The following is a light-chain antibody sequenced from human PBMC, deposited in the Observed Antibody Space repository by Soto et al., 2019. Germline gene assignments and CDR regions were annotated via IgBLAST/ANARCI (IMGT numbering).Light chain of an antibody. CDR2: EAS. V-gene: IGKV1-5*03. CDR3: QQYNGYWT. J-gene: IGKJ1*01. CDR1: QSISGS. Sequence: GDRVTITCRASQSISGSLAWYQQKPGKAPKLLIYEASNLKSGVPSRFSDSGSGTEYTLTISSLQPDDSASYYCQQYNGYWTFGQGTRVEIK.